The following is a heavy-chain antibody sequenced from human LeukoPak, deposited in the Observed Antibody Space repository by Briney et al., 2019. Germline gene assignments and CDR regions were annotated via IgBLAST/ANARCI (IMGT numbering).Heavy chain of an antibody. J-gene: IGHJ3*02. CDR1: GFTVSSNY. V-gene: IGHV3-21*01. D-gene: IGHD4-11*01. CDR3: ATSYSNYGIDAFDI. Sequence: GGSLRLSCAASGFTVSSNYMSWVRQAPGKGLEWVSSISSSSSYIYYADSVKGRFTISRDNAKNSLYLQMNSLRAEDTAVYYCATSYSNYGIDAFDIWGQGTMVTVSS. CDR2: ISSSSSYI.